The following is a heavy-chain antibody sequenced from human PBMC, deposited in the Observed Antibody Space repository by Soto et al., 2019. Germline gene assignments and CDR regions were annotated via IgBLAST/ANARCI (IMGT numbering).Heavy chain of an antibody. V-gene: IGHV1-3*01. CDR3: AILGCSSTSCYRLDY. CDR2: INAGNGNT. D-gene: IGHD2-2*01. J-gene: IGHJ4*02. Sequence: ASVKVSCKASGYTFTSYATHWVRQAPGQRLEWMGWINAGNGNTKYSQKFQGRVTITRDTSASTAYMELSSLRSEDTAVYYCAILGCSSTSCYRLDYWGQATTVTVSS. CDR1: GYTFTSYA.